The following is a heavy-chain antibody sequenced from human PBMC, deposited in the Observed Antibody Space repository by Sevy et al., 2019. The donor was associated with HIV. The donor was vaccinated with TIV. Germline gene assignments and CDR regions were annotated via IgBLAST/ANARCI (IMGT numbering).Heavy chain of an antibody. CDR1: GFTFSSYA. CDR2: ISYDGSNK. Sequence: GGSLRLSCAASGFTFSSYAMHWVRQAPGKGLEWVAVISYDGSNKYYADSVKGRFTISRDNSKNTLYLQMNSLRAEDTAVYVCAAMDSSGWNSAFDIWGQGTMVTVSS. J-gene: IGHJ3*02. V-gene: IGHV3-30-3*01. D-gene: IGHD6-19*01. CDR3: AAMDSSGWNSAFDI.